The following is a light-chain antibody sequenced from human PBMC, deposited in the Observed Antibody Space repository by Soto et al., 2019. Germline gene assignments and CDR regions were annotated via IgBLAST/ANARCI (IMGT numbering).Light chain of an antibody. V-gene: IGKV1-5*03. Sequence: DIQMTQSPSTLSASVGDRVTITCRASQSISSWLAWYQQKPGKAPKRLIYKASSLESGVPSRFSGSGSGTEFTLTISSLQHDDFATYYCQQYHSYPFTFGPGTKVDIK. CDR2: KAS. CDR1: QSISSW. J-gene: IGKJ3*01. CDR3: QQYHSYPFT.